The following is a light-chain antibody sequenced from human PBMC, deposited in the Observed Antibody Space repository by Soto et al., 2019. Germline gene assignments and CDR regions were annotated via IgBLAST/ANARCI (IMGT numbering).Light chain of an antibody. CDR1: SSDVGSYNL. Sequence: QSVLTQPASVSGSPGQSIPISCTGTSSDVGSYNLVSWYQQHPGKAPKLMIYEGSKRPSGVSNRFSGSKSGNTASLTISGLQAEEEADYYCCSYAGSRVFGGGTKLTVL. J-gene: IGLJ3*02. V-gene: IGLV2-23*01. CDR3: CSYAGSRV. CDR2: EGS.